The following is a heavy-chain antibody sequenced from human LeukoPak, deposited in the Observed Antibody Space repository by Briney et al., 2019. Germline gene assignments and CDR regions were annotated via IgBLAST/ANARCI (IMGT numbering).Heavy chain of an antibody. D-gene: IGHD2-15*01. CDR1: GFTFSTYE. J-gene: IGHJ3*02. V-gene: IGHV3-48*03. Sequence: PGGSLRLSCAASGFTFSTYEMNWVRQAPGRGLEWVSYISSSGSTIYYADSVKGRFTTSRDNAKNSLYLQMNSLRDEDTAVYYCAGDRRYCSGGGCYRPDAFDIWGQGTMVTVSS. CDR2: ISSSGSTI. CDR3: AGDRRYCSGGGCYRPDAFDI.